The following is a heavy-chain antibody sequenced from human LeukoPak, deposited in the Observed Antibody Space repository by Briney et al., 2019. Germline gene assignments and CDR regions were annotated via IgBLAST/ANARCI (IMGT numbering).Heavy chain of an antibody. J-gene: IGHJ4*02. D-gene: IGHD3-22*01. Sequence: PSETLSLTCTVSGGSISSYYWSWIRQPPGKGLEWIGYIYYSGSTNYNPSLKSRVTISVDTSVNQFSLKLSSVTAADTAVYYCARGSRPNYYDSSGPYDYWGQGTLVTVSS. CDR3: ARGSRPNYYDSSGPYDY. CDR1: GGSISSYY. V-gene: IGHV4-59*01. CDR2: IYYSGST.